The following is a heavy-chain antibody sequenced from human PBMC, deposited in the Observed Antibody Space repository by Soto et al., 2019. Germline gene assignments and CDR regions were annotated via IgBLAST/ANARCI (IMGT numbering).Heavy chain of an antibody. Sequence: GGSLRLSCAASGFTFSSFWMNWVRQAPGKGLEWVANIKQDGSDKYYVDSVKGRFTISRDNAKKSLYLQMNSLRADDTAVYYCAGGTGWVFNYWGQGTLVTVSS. CDR1: GFTFSSFW. V-gene: IGHV3-7*01. CDR2: IKQDGSDK. J-gene: IGHJ4*02. D-gene: IGHD6-19*01. CDR3: AGGTGWVFNY.